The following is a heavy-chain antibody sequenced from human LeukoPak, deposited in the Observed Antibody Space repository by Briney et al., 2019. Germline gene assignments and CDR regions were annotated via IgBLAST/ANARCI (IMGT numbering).Heavy chain of an antibody. CDR2: INWNGGRT. V-gene: IGHV3-20*04. CDR3: VRGEGRGGWFDP. D-gene: IGHD1-26*01. J-gene: IGHJ5*02. CDR1: GFTFEDHG. Sequence: PGGSLRLSCATSGFTFEDHGLSWVRQPPGKGLEWVSGINWNGGRTDYSDSVKGRFTISRDNAKKSVHLQMNSLRDEDTAVYYCVRGEGRGGWFDPWGQGILVTVSS.